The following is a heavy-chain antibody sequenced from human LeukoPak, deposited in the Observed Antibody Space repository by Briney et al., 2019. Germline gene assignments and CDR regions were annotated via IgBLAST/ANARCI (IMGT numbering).Heavy chain of an antibody. Sequence: SETLSLTCTVSGGAISSSSYYGGWIRQPPGKGLECIGSIYYSGSTYYNPSLKSRVTISVDTSKNQFSLKLSSVTAADTAVYYCARHERITIFGVVNQFDYWGQGTLVTVSS. J-gene: IGHJ4*02. D-gene: IGHD3-3*01. V-gene: IGHV4-39*01. CDR1: GGAISSSSYY. CDR2: IYYSGST. CDR3: ARHERITIFGVVNQFDY.